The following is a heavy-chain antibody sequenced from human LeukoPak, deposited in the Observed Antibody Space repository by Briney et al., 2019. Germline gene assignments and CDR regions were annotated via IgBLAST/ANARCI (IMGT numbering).Heavy chain of an antibody. CDR2: ISYDGSNK. J-gene: IGHJ4*02. CDR3: ASPSGETSDY. V-gene: IGHV3-30*03. Sequence: GGSLRLSCAASGFTFSSYGMHWVRQAPGKGLEWVAVISYDGSNKYYADSVKGRFTISRDNSKNTLYLQMNSLRAEDTAVYYCASPSGETSDYWGQGTLVTVSS. CDR1: GFTFSSYG. D-gene: IGHD1-14*01.